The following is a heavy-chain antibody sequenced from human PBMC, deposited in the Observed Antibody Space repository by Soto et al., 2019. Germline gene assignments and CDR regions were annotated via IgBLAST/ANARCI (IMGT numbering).Heavy chain of an antibody. V-gene: IGHV5-51*01. CDR2: IYPGDSDT. D-gene: IGHD6-13*01. CDR3: ARAGIAALRGFSYYCIDV. J-gene: IGHJ6*02. CDR1: GYSFTSYW. Sequence: GESLKISCKGSGYSFTSYWIGWVRQMPGKGREWMGIIYPGDSDTRYSPSFQGQVTTSADKSISTAYLQWSSLKASDTAMYYCARAGIAALRGFSYYCIDVWGQGTTVTVSS.